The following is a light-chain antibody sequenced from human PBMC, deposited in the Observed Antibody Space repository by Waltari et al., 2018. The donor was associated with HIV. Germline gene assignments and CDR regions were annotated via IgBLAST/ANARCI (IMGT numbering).Light chain of an antibody. V-gene: IGLV1-47*01. Sequence: QSVLTQPPSASGTPGQTVTISCSGSSSNIGNDNVYWYQQLPGMTPKLLIYKNYRRPSGGPDRFAGSKSGTSASLAISGLRSEDEADYYCVGWDGSLSGYVFGAGTTVTVL. CDR1: SSNIGNDN. J-gene: IGLJ1*01. CDR2: KNY. CDR3: VGWDGSLSGYV.